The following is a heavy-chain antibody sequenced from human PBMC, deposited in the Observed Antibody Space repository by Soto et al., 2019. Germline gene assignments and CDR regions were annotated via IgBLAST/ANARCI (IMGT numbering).Heavy chain of an antibody. J-gene: IGHJ4*01. CDR3: VAGPDHAKSAY. Sequence: QVQLQESGPGLVKPSETLSLTCTVSGGSISDLYLSWTRQPPGKGLEGIGYGLRHEFVGTNPSLTNRVTISVDMSKRQFSLRLNSVTAADTAVYYCVAGPDHAKSAYWGQGTLVTVSS. CDR1: GGSISDLY. V-gene: IGHV4-59*11. CDR2: GLRHEFV.